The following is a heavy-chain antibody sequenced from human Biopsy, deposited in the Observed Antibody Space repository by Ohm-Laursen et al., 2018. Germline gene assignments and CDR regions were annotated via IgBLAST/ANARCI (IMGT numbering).Heavy chain of an antibody. Sequence: GTLSLTCPVSGGSISSSTTYYWAWLRQPPGKGLEWIGSIYNTETTFYNPSLKSRVTISVDTSTNQFSRKVSSVTAADTALYFCARHPTGFWFDPWGHGTLVTVSS. CDR2: IYNTETT. V-gene: IGHV4-39*01. CDR1: GGSISSSTTYY. J-gene: IGHJ5*02. CDR3: ARHPTGFWFDP.